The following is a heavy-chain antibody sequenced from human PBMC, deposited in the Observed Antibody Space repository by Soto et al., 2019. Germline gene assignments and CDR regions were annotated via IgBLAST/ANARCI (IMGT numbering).Heavy chain of an antibody. J-gene: IGHJ6*02. V-gene: IGHV1-69*06. CDR1: GGTFSSYA. CDR2: IIPIFGTA. D-gene: IGHD3-22*01. CDR3: ARSYYDSSGYYFYYYGMDV. Sequence: QVQLVQSGAEVKKPGSSVKVSCKASGGTFSSYAISWVRQAPGQGLEWMGGIIPIFGTANYAQKFQGRVTITADKSTSTACMELSSLRSEDTAVYYCARSYYDSSGYYFYYYGMDVWGQGTTVTVSS.